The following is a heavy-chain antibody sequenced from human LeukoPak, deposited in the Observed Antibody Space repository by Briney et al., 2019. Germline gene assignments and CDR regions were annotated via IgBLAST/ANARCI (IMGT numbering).Heavy chain of an antibody. V-gene: IGHV3-30*02. CDR1: GFRFSTYG. CDR2: IRYDGSNK. Sequence: PGGSLRLSCAASGFRFSTYGMHWVRQAPGKGLEWVAFIRYDGSNKYYADSVKGRFTISRDNSKNTLYLQMNSLRAEDTAVYYCAKDSLWFGELLSTNMDVWGKGTTVTVSS. J-gene: IGHJ6*03. D-gene: IGHD3-10*01. CDR3: AKDSLWFGELLSTNMDV.